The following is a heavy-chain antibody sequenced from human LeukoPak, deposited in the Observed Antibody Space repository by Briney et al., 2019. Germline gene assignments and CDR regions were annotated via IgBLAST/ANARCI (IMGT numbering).Heavy chain of an antibody. J-gene: IGHJ4*02. V-gene: IGHV3-23*01. CDR2: ISGSGGST. CDR3: AKDIRPPGYCSGGSCYSSSY. D-gene: IGHD2-15*01. Sequence: PGGSLRLSCAASGFTFSSYAMSWVRQAPGKGLEWVSAISGSGGSTYYADSVKGRFTISRDNSKNTLYLQMNSLRAGDTAVYYCAKDIRPPGYCSGGSCYSSSYWGQGTLVTVSS. CDR1: GFTFSSYA.